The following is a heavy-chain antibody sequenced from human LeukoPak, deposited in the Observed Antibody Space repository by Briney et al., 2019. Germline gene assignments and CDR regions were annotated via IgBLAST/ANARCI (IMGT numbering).Heavy chain of an antibody. CDR1: GGSISSNAYY. CDR2: MYSSVLI. Sequence: PSETLSLTCSVSGGSISSNAYYWPWIRQPPGKGLEWIGSMYSSVLIHYNPALKSPVTISVDTSKNQFSLRLSSATAADTALYYCAYSGSYGHLGYWGQGIPVTVSS. V-gene: IGHV4-39*01. CDR3: AYSGSYGHLGY. J-gene: IGHJ4*02. D-gene: IGHD1-26*01.